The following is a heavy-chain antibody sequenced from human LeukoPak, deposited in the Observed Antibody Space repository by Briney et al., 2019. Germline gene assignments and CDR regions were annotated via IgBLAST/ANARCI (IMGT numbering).Heavy chain of an antibody. J-gene: IGHJ1*01. CDR2: IKSKTDGGTT. Sequence: GGSLRLSCVASGFTFSNARMSWVRQAPGKGLGWVGRIKSKTDGGTTDYAAPVKGRFTISRDDSKNTLYLQMNSLRAEDTAVYYCAKCSGTHSAEYFQHWGQGTLVTVSS. CDR3: AKCSGTHSAEYFQH. CDR1: GFTFSNAR. D-gene: IGHD6-19*01. V-gene: IGHV3-15*01.